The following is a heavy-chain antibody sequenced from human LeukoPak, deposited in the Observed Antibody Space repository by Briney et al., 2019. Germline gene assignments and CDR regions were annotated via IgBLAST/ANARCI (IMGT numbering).Heavy chain of an antibody. Sequence: GGSLRLSCVASGFTVSNSYMSWVRQAPGKGLEWVSVLYSGGGAYYTDSVRGRFTISRDSSKNTLYLQMNSLRADDTAVYYCVGQTHKDYWGQGTLVTVSS. V-gene: IGHV3-53*01. CDR2: LYSGGGA. J-gene: IGHJ4*02. CDR3: VGQTHKDY. CDR1: GFTVSNSY.